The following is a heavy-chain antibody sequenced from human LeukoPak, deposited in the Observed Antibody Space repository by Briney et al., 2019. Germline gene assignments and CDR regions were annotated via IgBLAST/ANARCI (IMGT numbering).Heavy chain of an antibody. CDR1: GYTFTDYY. J-gene: IGHJ4*02. CDR3: ATLGYCTNGVCYNIDY. CDR2: VDPEDGET. V-gene: IGHV1-69-2*01. Sequence: GASVKISCKVSGYTFTDYYMHWVQQAPGKGLEWMGLVDPEDGETIYAEKFQGRVTITADTSTGTAYMELSSLRSEDTAVYYCATLGYCTNGVCYNIDYWGQGTLVTVSS. D-gene: IGHD2-8*01.